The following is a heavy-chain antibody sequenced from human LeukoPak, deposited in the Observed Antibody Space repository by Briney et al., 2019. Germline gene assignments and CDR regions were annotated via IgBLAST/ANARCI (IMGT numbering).Heavy chain of an antibody. D-gene: IGHD1-20*01. V-gene: IGHV3-23*01. CDR1: GLTFSSYD. CDR3: AKAAYSNNWYFFDY. Sequence: PGDSLRLSCAASGLTFSSYDMTWVRQAPGKGLEYVSSINYNGIYIFSADSVKGRFTISRDNSKNTLYLQMNSLRAEDTAVYYCAKAAYSNNWYFFDYWGQATLVTVSS. J-gene: IGHJ4*02. CDR2: INYNGIYI.